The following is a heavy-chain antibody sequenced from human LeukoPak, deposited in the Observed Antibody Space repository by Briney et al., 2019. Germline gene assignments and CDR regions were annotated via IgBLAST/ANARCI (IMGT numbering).Heavy chain of an antibody. CDR3: ARGIAAGRFDP. Sequence: ASVKVSCKASGYTFTSYAMHWVRQAPGQGLEWMGWISAYNGNTNYAQKLQGRVTMTTDTSTSTAYMELRSLRSDDTAVYYCARGIAAGRFDPWGQGTLVTVSS. V-gene: IGHV1-18*01. J-gene: IGHJ5*02. CDR2: ISAYNGNT. CDR1: GYTFTSYA. D-gene: IGHD6-13*01.